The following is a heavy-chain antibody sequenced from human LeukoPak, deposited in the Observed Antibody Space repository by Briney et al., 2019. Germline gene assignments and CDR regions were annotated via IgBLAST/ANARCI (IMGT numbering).Heavy chain of an antibody. CDR1: GFTFSSYW. CDR3: ARDYSSSWQNFDY. J-gene: IGHJ4*02. D-gene: IGHD6-13*01. V-gene: IGHV3-7*01. Sequence: RGSLRLSCAASGFTFSSYWMSWVRQAPGKGLEWVANIKQDGSEKYYVDSVKGRFTISRDNAKNSLYLQMNSLRAEDTAVYYCARDYSSSWQNFDYWGQGTLVTVSS. CDR2: IKQDGSEK.